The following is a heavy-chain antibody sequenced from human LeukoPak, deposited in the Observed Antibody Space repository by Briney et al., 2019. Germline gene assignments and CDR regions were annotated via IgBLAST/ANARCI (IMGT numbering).Heavy chain of an antibody. Sequence: GGSLRLSCEASTFTFTPGWMSWVRQAPGKGLEWVAMMKRDGGEKHYVDSVRGRFTISRDNAKNSLYLQVDSLRDEDTAVYYCASLDTAHPSGVHWGQGTLVTVSS. V-gene: IGHV3-7*01. J-gene: IGHJ4*02. CDR3: ASLDTAHPSGVH. CDR2: MKRDGGEK. D-gene: IGHD5-18*01. CDR1: TFTFTPGW.